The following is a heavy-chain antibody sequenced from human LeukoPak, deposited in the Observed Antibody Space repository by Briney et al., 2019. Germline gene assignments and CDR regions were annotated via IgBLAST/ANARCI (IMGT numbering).Heavy chain of an antibody. D-gene: IGHD6-19*01. CDR3: ARERFFFGIAVVADFDY. J-gene: IGHJ4*02. CDR1: GGSISSNNYY. CDR2: IYYSGST. Sequence: PSETLSLTCIVSGGSISSNNYYWGWIRQPPGKGLEWIGSIYYSGSTYYNPSLKSRVTISVDTSKNQFSLKLSSVTATDTAVYYCARERFFFGIAVVADFDYWGQGTLVTVSS. V-gene: IGHV4-39*02.